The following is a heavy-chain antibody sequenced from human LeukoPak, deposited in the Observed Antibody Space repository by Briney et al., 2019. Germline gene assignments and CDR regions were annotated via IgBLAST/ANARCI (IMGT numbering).Heavy chain of an antibody. CDR3: ARPVYGSNWFDP. V-gene: IGHV4-59*12. D-gene: IGHD3-10*01. Sequence: SETLSLTCTVSGGSISSYYWSWIRQPPGKGLEWIGYIYYSGSTNYNPSLKSRVTISVDTSKNQFSLKLSSVTAADTAVYYCARPVYGSNWFDPWGQGTLVTVSS. J-gene: IGHJ5*02. CDR1: GGSISSYY. CDR2: IYYSGST.